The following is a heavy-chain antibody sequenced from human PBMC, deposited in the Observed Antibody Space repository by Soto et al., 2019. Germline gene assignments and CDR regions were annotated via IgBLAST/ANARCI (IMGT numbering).Heavy chain of an antibody. Sequence: PSETLSLTCTVSGGSISSGGYYWSWIRQHPGKGLEWIGYIYYGGSTYYNPSLKSRATISIDTSKNQFSLKLSSVTVADTAVYSCAREKSDSGYDHYFDPWGQGTLVTVSS. CDR2: IYYGGST. J-gene: IGHJ5*02. D-gene: IGHD5-12*01. V-gene: IGHV4-31*03. CDR3: AREKSDSGYDHYFDP. CDR1: GGSISSGGYY.